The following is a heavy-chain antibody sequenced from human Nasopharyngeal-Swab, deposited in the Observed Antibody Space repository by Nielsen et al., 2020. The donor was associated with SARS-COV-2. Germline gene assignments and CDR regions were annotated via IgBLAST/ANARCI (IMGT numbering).Heavy chain of an antibody. D-gene: IGHD4-11*01. Sequence: SGTLSLTCTVSGGSVSSGSYYWSWIRQPPGKGLEWIGYIYYSGSTNYNPSLKSRVTISVDTSKNQFSLKLSSVTAADTAVYYCARDASNYGDYYYYYGMDVWGQGTTVTVSS. CDR2: IYYSGST. CDR1: GGSVSSGSYY. CDR3: ARDASNYGDYYYYYGMDV. J-gene: IGHJ6*02. V-gene: IGHV4-61*01.